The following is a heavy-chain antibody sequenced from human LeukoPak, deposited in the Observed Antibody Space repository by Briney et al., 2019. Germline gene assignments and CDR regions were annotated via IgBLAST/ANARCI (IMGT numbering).Heavy chain of an antibody. J-gene: IGHJ5*02. Sequence: PSQTLSLTCAVSGGSISSGGYSWSWIRQPPGKGLEWIGYIYHSGSTYYNPSLKSRVTISVDRSKNQFSLKLSSVTAADTAVYHCARTTVTTSGVNWFDPWGQGTLVTVSS. CDR1: GGSISSGGYS. V-gene: IGHV4-30-2*01. D-gene: IGHD4-17*01. CDR2: IYHSGST. CDR3: ARTTVTTSGVNWFDP.